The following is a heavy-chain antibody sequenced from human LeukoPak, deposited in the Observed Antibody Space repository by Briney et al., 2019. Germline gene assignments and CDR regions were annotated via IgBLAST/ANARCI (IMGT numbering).Heavy chain of an antibody. CDR3: AKEGPLTGTDPFDY. V-gene: IGHV3-23*01. J-gene: IGHJ4*02. D-gene: IGHD1-7*01. CDR1: GFTFSSYA. CDR2: ISGSGGST. Sequence: EGSLRLSCVASGFTFSSYAMSWVRQPPGKGLEWVSAISGSGGSTYYADSVKGRFTISRDNSKNALYLQMNSLRAEDTAVYYCAKEGPLTGTDPFDYWGQGTLVTVSS.